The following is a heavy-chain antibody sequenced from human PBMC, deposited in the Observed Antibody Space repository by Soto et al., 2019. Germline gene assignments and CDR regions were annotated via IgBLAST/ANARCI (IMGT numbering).Heavy chain of an antibody. CDR1: GYSISTGFN. J-gene: IGHJ4*02. CDR3: ARDWSTGFYQLDS. V-gene: IGHV4-38-2*02. D-gene: IGHD6-19*01. CDR2: IYHSGST. Sequence: SETLSLTCAVSGYSISTGFNWAWIRQPPGKGLEWIGSIYHSGSTYYNLSLKSRVTISSDASKNQISLKLSSVTAADTALYYCARDWSTGFYQLDSRGQGPPVTLPS.